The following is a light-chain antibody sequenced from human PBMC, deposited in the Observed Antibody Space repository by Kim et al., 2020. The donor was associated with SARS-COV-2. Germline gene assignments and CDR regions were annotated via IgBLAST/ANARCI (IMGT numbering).Light chain of an antibody. CDR2: GAA. CDR3: QHDN. CDR1: QSGGSN. J-gene: IGKJ4*01. V-gene: IGKV3-15*01. Sequence: PAALSVSPGERVTLSCSASQSGGSNLDWDQQKPGQAPRLLIYGAATRAAGSPARFTGSGSGTEFTLTISSLQSEDFAVYYCQHDNFGGGTKVDIK.